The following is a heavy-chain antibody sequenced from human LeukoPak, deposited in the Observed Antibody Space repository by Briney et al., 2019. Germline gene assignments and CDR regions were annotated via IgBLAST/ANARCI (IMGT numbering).Heavy chain of an antibody. CDR3: ARDHEVLEWLGGGIKYYFDY. CDR2: INPNSGGT. J-gene: IGHJ4*02. V-gene: IGHV1-2*02. CDR1: GYTFTGYY. Sequence: ASVNVSCKASGYTFTGYYMHWVRQAPGQGLEWMGWINPNSGGTNYAQKFQGSVTMTRDTSISTAYMELSRLRSDDTAVYYCARDHEVLEWLGGGIKYYFDYWGQGTLVTVSS. D-gene: IGHD3-3*01.